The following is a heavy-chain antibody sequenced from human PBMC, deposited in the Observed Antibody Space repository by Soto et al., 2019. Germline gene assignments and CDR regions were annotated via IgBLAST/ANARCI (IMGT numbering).Heavy chain of an antibody. CDR2: ISGSGGST. CDR1: GFTFSSYA. D-gene: IGHD3-22*01. J-gene: IGHJ1*01. Sequence: SGGSLRLSCAASGFTFSSYAMSWVRQAPGKGLEWVSAISGSGGSTYYADSVKGRFTISRDNSKNTLYLQMNSLRAEDTAVYYCAKAPMIVVVITYFQHWGQGTPVTVSS. CDR3: AKAPMIVVVITYFQH. V-gene: IGHV3-23*01.